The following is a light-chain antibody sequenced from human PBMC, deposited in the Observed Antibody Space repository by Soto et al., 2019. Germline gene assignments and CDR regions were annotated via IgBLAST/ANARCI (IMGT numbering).Light chain of an antibody. CDR2: EDN. Sequence: QPVLTQPASVSGSPGQSITISCTGTSSDVGSYNLVSWYQQHPGKAPKLMIYEDNKRPSGVSNRFSVSKSGYTASLTISGLQAEDEADYYCCSYARTSTYVFGSGTKVTVL. J-gene: IGLJ1*01. CDR1: SSDVGSYNL. CDR3: CSYARTSTYV. V-gene: IGLV2-23*01.